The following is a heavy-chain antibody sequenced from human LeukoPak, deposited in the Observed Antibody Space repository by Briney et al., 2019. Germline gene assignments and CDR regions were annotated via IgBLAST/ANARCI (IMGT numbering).Heavy chain of an antibody. V-gene: IGHV1-69*04. CDR3: AREFGEGYYYGMDV. J-gene: IGHJ6*02. Sequence: SVKVSCKASGGTFSSYAISWVRQAPGQGLEWMGRIIPILGIANYAQKFQGRVTITADKSTSTAYMELSSLRSEDTAVYYCAREFGEGYYYGMDVWGQGTTVTVSS. CDR2: IIPILGIA. D-gene: IGHD3-10*01. CDR1: GGTFSSYA.